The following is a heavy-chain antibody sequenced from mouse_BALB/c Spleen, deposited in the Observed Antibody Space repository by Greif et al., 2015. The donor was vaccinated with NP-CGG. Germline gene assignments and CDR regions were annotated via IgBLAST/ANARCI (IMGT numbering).Heavy chain of an antibody. J-gene: IGHJ4*01. CDR2: IWGDGST. CDR1: GFSLTGYG. D-gene: IGHD1-1*02. CDR3: ARHYAHYAMDY. Sequence: VKLMESGPGLVAPSQSLSITCTVSGFSLTGYGVNWVRQPPGKGLEWLGMIWGDGSTDYNSALKPRLSISKDNSKSQVFLKMNSLQTDDTARYYCARHYAHYAMDYWGQGTSVTVSS. V-gene: IGHV2-6-7*01.